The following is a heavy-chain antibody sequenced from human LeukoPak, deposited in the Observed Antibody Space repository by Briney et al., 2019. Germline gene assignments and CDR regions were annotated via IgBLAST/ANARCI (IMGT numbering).Heavy chain of an antibody. CDR2: IYYSGST. V-gene: IGHV4-59*01. D-gene: IGHD6-13*01. CDR3: ARGERFIAAAGPPDY. CDR1: GGSISSYY. Sequence: SETLSLTCTVSGGSISSYYWSWIRQPPGKGLEWIGYIYYSGSTNYNPSLKSRVTISVDTSKNQFSLKLGSVTAADTAVYYCARGERFIAAAGPPDYWGQGTLVTVSS. J-gene: IGHJ4*02.